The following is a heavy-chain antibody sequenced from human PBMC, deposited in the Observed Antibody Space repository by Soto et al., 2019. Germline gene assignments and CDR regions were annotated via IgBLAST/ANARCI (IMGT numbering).Heavy chain of an antibody. J-gene: IGHJ3*02. CDR2: IYYSGST. CDR3: ARDRDLGNDAFDS. Sequence: PSETLSLTCTVSGGSISSGDYYWSWIRQPPGKGLEWIGYIYYSGSTYYNPSLKSRVTISVDTSKNQFSLKLSSVTAADTAVYYGARDRDLGNDAFDSWGQGTMVTVSS. V-gene: IGHV4-30-4*01. D-gene: IGHD1-26*01. CDR1: GGSISSGDYY.